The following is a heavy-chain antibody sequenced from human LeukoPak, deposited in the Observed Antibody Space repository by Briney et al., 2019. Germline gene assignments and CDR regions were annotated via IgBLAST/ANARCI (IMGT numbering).Heavy chain of an antibody. J-gene: IGHJ5*02. CDR2: IHYTGST. Sequence: KPSETLSLTCTVSGGSISSYYWSWIRQSPGKGLECIGYIHYTGSTNYNPSLKSRVTISVETSKNQFSLKLKSVTAADTAVYYCARGGYYGSGNDFRFDPWGQGTLVTASS. D-gene: IGHD3-10*01. CDR3: ARGGYYGSGNDFRFDP. CDR1: GGSISSYY. V-gene: IGHV4-59*01.